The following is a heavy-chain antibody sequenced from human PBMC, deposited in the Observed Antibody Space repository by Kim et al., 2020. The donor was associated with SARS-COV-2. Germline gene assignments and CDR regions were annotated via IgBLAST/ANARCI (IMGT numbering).Heavy chain of an antibody. CDR1: GYTFTGYY. CDR2: INPNSGGT. J-gene: IGHJ6*02. Sequence: ASVKVSCKASGYTFTGYYMHWVRQAPGQGLEWMGWINPNSGGTNYAQKFQGRVTMTRDTSISTAYMELSRLRSDDTAVYYCARDISSWNSSSWWLYYYYYGVDVWGQGTTVTVSS. CDR3: ARDISSWNSSSWWLYYYYYGVDV. D-gene: IGHD6-13*01. V-gene: IGHV1-2*02.